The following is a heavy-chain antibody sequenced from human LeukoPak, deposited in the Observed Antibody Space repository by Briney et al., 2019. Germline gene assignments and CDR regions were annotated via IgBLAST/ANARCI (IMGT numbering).Heavy chain of an antibody. D-gene: IGHD6-13*01. J-gene: IGHJ4*02. CDR3: ARGFSSWLWHYFDY. CDR2: INPNSGGT. Sequence: GASVKVSCKASGYTFTSYGISWVRQAPGQGLEWMGWINPNSGGTNYAQKFQGRVTMTRDTSISTAYMELSRLRSDDTAVYYCARGFSSWLWHYFDYWGQGTLVTVSS. V-gene: IGHV1-2*02. CDR1: GYTFTSYG.